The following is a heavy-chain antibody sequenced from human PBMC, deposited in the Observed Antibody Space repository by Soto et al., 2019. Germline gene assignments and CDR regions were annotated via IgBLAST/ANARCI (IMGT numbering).Heavy chain of an antibody. CDR3: ARGRVVRTILWWFAP. CDR2: IYYSGST. D-gene: IGHD3-3*01. V-gene: IGHV4-31*03. Sequence: QVQLQESGPGLVKPSQTLSLTCTVSGGSISSGGYYWSWIRQHPGKGLEWIGYIYYSGSTYYNPSLKSRVTIAVDTSKNQFSLKLSSVTAADTAVYYCARGRVVRTILWWFAPWGQGTLVTVSS. CDR1: GGSISSGGYY. J-gene: IGHJ5*02.